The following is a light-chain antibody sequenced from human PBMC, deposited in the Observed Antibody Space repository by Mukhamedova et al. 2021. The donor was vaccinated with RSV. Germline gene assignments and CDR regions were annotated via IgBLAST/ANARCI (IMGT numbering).Light chain of an antibody. Sequence: GERATLSCRASQSVSSNLAWYQQKPGQAPRLLIYGASTRATGIPARFSGSGSGTEFTLTISSMQSEDFAVYYCQQYNNWPLLTFGG. V-gene: IGKV3-15*01. CDR2: GAS. J-gene: IGKJ4*01. CDR3: QQYNNWPLLT. CDR1: QSVSSN.